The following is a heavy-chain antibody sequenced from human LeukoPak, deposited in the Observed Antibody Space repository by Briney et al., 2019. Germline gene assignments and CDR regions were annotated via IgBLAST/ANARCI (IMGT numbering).Heavy chain of an antibody. D-gene: IGHD7-27*01. V-gene: IGHV4-39*01. CDR1: GGSISTSSFY. J-gene: IGHJ3*02. CDR3: ARRPFNWGSGDAFDT. Sequence: PSETLSLTCTVSGGSISTSSFYWGWIRQPPGKGLEWIGSIYYTGSIYYNPSLKSRVTISVDTSKNQFSLKLSSLTAADTAVYYCARRPFNWGSGDAFDTWGQGTMVTVSS. CDR2: IYYTGSI.